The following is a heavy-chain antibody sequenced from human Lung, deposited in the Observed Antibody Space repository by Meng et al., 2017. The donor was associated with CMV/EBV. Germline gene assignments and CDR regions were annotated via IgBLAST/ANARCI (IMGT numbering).Heavy chain of an antibody. J-gene: IGHJ6*02. V-gene: IGHV1-2*02. CDR3: ARDLRPGTTIFGVRSVHYGMDV. Sequence: ASVKVSCKASGYTFTGYYMHWVRQAPGQGLEWMGWINPNSGTTNYAQKFQGRVTMTRDTSISTAYMELSRLRSDDTAVYYCARDLRPGTTIFGVRSVHYGMDVWGQGTTVTGSS. CDR1: GYTFTGYY. D-gene: IGHD3-3*01. CDR2: INPNSGTT.